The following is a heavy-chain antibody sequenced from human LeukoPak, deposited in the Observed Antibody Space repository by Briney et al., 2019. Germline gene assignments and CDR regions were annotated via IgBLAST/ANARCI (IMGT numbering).Heavy chain of an antibody. Sequence: GGSLRPSCAASGFTFRDYYMSWIRQAPGKGLEWVSYISSSSSYTNYADSVKGRFTISRDNAKNSLYLQMNSLRAEDTAVYYCARGGGTYYYDSSGSRGDYWGQGTLVTVSS. J-gene: IGHJ4*02. D-gene: IGHD3-22*01. CDR2: ISSSSSYT. CDR3: ARGGGTYYYDSSGSRGDY. V-gene: IGHV3-11*06. CDR1: GFTFRDYY.